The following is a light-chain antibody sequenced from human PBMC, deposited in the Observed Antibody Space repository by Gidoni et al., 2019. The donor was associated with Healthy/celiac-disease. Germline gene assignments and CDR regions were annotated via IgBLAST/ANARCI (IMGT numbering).Light chain of an antibody. J-gene: IGKJ4*01. CDR1: QSVSSY. CDR3: PQHLT. V-gene: IGKV3-11*01. Sequence: EIVLTQSPATLSLSPGERATLSCRASQSVSSYLAWYQQRPGQAPRLLIYDASNRATGIPARFSGSGSGTDFTLTISSLEPEDFAVYYCPQHLTFGGGTKVEIK. CDR2: DAS.